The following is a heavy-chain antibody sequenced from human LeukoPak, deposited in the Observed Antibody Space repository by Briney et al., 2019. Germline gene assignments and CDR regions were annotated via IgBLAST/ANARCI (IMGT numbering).Heavy chain of an antibody. D-gene: IGHD3-10*01. CDR1: GFTFSSYW. Sequence: GGSLRLSCAASGFTFSSYWMNWVRQAPGKGLEWVANIKQDESEKYYVDSVKGRFTISRDNAKNSLYLQMNSLRAEDMAVYYCARALGRGVIFDYSGQGTLVTVSS. V-gene: IGHV3-7*01. CDR2: IKQDESEK. CDR3: ARALGRGVIFDY. J-gene: IGHJ4*02.